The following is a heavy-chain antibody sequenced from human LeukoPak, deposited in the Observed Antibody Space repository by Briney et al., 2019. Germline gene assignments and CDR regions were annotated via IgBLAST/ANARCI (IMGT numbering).Heavy chain of an antibody. Sequence: GGSLRLSCAASGFTFSSYWMSWVRQAPGKGLVWVANIKQDGSEKYYVDSVKGRFTISRDNAKNSLYLQMNSLRAEDTAVYYCARVSYDFWSGYYFDYWGQGTLVTVSS. CDR3: ARVSYDFWSGYYFDY. CDR2: IKQDGSEK. D-gene: IGHD3-3*01. CDR1: GFTFSSYW. V-gene: IGHV3-7*01. J-gene: IGHJ4*02.